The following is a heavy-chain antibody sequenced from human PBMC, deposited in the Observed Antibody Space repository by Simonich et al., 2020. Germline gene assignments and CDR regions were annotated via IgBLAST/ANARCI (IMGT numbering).Heavy chain of an antibody. J-gene: IGHJ3*02. CDR1: GFTFSSYW. CDR3: ARDYSKYDAFDI. CDR2: INEDGSST. Sequence: EVQLVESGGGLVQPGGSLRLSCAASGFTFSSYWMHWVRQAPGKGLVWVSRINEDGSSTGYAESVKGRFTISRDNAKNTLYLQMNSLRAEDTAVYYCARDYSKYDAFDIWGQGTMVTVSS. V-gene: IGHV3-74*01. D-gene: IGHD4-4*01.